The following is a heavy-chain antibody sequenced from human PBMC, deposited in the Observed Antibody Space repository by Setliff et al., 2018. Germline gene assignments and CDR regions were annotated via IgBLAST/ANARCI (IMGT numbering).Heavy chain of an antibody. V-gene: IGHV1-18*01. CDR2: IASATGKT. CDR3: SRLVRFCTRTACQRLSGGEF. J-gene: IGHJ4*02. D-gene: IGHD2-8*01. CDR1: GYTFNDYG. Sequence: ASVKVSCKTSGYTFNDYGITWVRQVPGRGLEWMGWIASATGKTYSAEKFQDRVTLTTDTSARTAYMELRSLSSDDTAVYYCSRLVRFCTRTACQRLSGGEFWGQGTLVTVSS.